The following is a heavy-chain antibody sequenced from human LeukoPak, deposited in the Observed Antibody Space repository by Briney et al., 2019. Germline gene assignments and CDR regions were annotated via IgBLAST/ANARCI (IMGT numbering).Heavy chain of an antibody. J-gene: IGHJ4*02. D-gene: IGHD1-26*01. CDR1: GGSISSSSYY. CDR2: IYHSGST. Sequence: SETLSLTCTVSGGSISSSSYYWGWIRQSPGKGLEWIGSIYHSGSTYFSPSLKSRVTMSVDTSKNQFSLKVWSVTAADSALYFCARDGGSSGIHDYWGQGTLVTVSS. CDR3: ARDGGSSGIHDY. V-gene: IGHV4-39*07.